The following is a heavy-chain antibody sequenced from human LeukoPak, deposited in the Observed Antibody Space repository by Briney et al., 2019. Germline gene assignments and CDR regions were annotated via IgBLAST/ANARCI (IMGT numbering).Heavy chain of an antibody. Sequence: PSETLSLTCTVSGGSISSGGYYWSWIRQHPGKGLEWIGYIYYSGSTYYNPSLKSRVTISVDTSKNQFSLKLSSVTAADTAVYYCARGRFLEWINYYYYGMDVWGQGTTVTVSS. J-gene: IGHJ6*02. D-gene: IGHD3-3*01. CDR1: GGSISSGGYY. CDR2: IYYSGST. CDR3: ARGRFLEWINYYYYGMDV. V-gene: IGHV4-31*03.